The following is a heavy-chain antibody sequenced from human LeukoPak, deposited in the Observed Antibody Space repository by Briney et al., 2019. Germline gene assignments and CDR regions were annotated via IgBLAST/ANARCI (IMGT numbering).Heavy chain of an antibody. D-gene: IGHD4-23*01. CDR3: ARDPWARDGGNYYYYMDV. CDR1: GYTFIGYY. V-gene: IGHV1-2*02. CDR2: INPDSGGT. Sequence: ASVKVSCKASGYTFIGYYLHWVRQAPGQGLEWVGWINPDSGGTNYAQNFQGRVTMTRDTSINTAYMELTRLRSDDTAVYYCARDPWARDGGNYYYYMDVWGKGTTVIVSS. J-gene: IGHJ6*03.